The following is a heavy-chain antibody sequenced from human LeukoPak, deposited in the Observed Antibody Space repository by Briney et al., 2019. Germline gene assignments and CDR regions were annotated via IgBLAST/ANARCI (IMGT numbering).Heavy chain of an antibody. CDR2: ISGPSDYT. CDR3: ARDSGGDDYFDF. J-gene: IGHJ4*02. CDR1: GLIFHDYS. D-gene: IGHD2-21*01. V-gene: IGHV3-21*01. Sequence: GGSLRLSCVVSGLIFHDYSMNWVRQAPGKGLEWVSSISGPSDYTYYTDSVKGRFTISRDNARNSLYLQMNSLRADDTAIYYCARDSGGDDYFDFWGQGTLVTVSS.